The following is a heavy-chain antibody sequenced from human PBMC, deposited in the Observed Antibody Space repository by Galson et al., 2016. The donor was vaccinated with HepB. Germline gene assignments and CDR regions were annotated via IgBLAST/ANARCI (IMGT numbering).Heavy chain of an antibody. J-gene: IGHJ3*02. V-gene: IGHV3-48*02. CDR1: GFTFNKYS. D-gene: IGHD2-21*01. CDR2: ISGSSSVI. Sequence: SLRLSCAASGFTFNKYSMNWVRQAPGKGLEWISYISGSSSVIYYADSVKGRFTISRDNAKNSLFLQMNSLRDEDTAMYYCARHQLRVVIPRRAFDMWGRGTMVTVSS. CDR3: ARHQLRVVIPRRAFDM.